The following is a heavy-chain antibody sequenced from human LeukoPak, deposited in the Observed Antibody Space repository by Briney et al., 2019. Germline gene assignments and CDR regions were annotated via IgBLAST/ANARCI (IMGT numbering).Heavy chain of an antibody. CDR1: GYTLTEFS. V-gene: IGHV1-24*01. CDR2: FDPEDGET. J-gene: IGHJ1*01. Sequence: ASVKVSCTVSGYTLTEFSMHWVRQAPGKGLEWMGGFDPEDGETIYAQKFQGRVTMTEDTSTDTAYMELSSLRSEDTAVYYCAIGYYYVPEYFQHWGQGTLVTVSS. D-gene: IGHD3-22*01. CDR3: AIGYYYVPEYFQH.